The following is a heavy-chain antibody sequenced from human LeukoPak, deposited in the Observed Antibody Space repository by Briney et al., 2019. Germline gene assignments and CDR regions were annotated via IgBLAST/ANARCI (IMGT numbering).Heavy chain of an antibody. CDR3: ARHGEKSYDFWSGYPNNWFDP. CDR2: IFPGDCDT. Sequence: GESLKISCKGSGYSFTSYWIGCVRQLPRKGLEWVGIIFPGDCDTRYSPSFQGQVTISADKSISTAYLQWSSLKVSDTAMYYCARHGEKSYDFWSGYPNNWFDPWGQGTLVTVSS. J-gene: IGHJ5*02. V-gene: IGHV5-51*01. D-gene: IGHD3-3*01. CDR1: GYSFTSYW.